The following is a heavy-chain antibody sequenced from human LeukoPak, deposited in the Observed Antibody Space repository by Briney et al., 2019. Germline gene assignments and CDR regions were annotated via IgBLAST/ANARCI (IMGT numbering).Heavy chain of an antibody. CDR2: INPNSGGT. CDR1: GYTFTGYY. Sequence: ASVKVSCKASGYTFTGYYMHWVRQAPGQGLEWMGWINPNSGGTNYAQKFQGRVTMTRDTSIGTAYMELSRLRSDDTAVYYCARDPNSGSYLFDIWGQGTMVTVSS. D-gene: IGHD1-26*01. CDR3: ARDPNSGSYLFDI. J-gene: IGHJ3*02. V-gene: IGHV1-2*02.